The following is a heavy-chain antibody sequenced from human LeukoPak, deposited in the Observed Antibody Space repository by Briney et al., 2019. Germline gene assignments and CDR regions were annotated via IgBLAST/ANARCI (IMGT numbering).Heavy chain of an antibody. V-gene: IGHV3-9*01. CDR2: ISWNSGSI. CDR3: AKDITAVGAFDI. J-gene: IGHJ3*02. CDR1: GFTFDDYA. D-gene: IGHD1-26*01. Sequence: HPGGSLRLSCAASGFTFDDYAMHWVRQAPGKGLEWVSGISWNSGSIGYADSVKGRFTISRDNAKNSLYLQMNSLRAEDTALYYCAKDITAVGAFDIWGQGTMVTVSS.